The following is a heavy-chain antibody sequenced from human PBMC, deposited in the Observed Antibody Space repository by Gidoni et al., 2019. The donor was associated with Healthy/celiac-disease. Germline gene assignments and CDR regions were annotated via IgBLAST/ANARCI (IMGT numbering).Heavy chain of an antibody. Sequence: QVQLVESGGGVVQPGRSLRLPCAASGFSFSSYAMPWVLPAPGKGLEWLAVIAYDGSNKYYADSVKGRFTISRDNSKNTLYLQMNSLRAEDTAVYYCARAHSSWYMEAFDIWGQGTMVTVSS. CDR2: IAYDGSNK. CDR1: GFSFSSYA. D-gene: IGHD6-13*01. CDR3: ARAHSSWYMEAFDI. J-gene: IGHJ3*02. V-gene: IGHV3-30-3*01.